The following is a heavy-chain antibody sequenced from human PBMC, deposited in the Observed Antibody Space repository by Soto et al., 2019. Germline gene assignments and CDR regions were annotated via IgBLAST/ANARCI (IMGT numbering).Heavy chain of an antibody. CDR2: ISGSGGST. Sequence: EVQLLESGGGLVQPGGSLRLSCAASGFTFSSYAMSWVRQAPGKGLEWVSAISGSGGSTYYADSVKGRFTISRDNSKNTLYLQMNSLRAEDTAVYYCAKEDYYGSGSYYKRDWFDPWGQGTLVNVSS. V-gene: IGHV3-23*01. J-gene: IGHJ5*02. CDR3: AKEDYYGSGSYYKRDWFDP. CDR1: GFTFSSYA. D-gene: IGHD3-10*01.